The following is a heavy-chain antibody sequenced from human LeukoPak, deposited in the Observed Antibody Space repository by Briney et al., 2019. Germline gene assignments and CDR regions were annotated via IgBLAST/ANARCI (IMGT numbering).Heavy chain of an antibody. CDR3: ASSYYDSKFDY. CDR1: GGSSSGYY. Sequence: SETLSLTCAVYGGSSSGYYWSWIRQPPGKGLEWIGEINHSGSTNYNPSLKSRVTISVDTSKNQFSLKLSSVTAADTAVYYCASSYYDSKFDYWGQGTLATVSS. V-gene: IGHV4-34*01. D-gene: IGHD3-22*01. CDR2: INHSGST. J-gene: IGHJ4*02.